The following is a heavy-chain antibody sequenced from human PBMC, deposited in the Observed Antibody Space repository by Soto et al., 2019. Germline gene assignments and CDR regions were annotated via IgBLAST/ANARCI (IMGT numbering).Heavy chain of an antibody. V-gene: IGHV4-31*03. D-gene: IGHD5-12*01. CDR3: ARAGGYSGYDPYYYYGMDV. J-gene: IGHJ6*02. Sequence: TVSGGSISSGGYYWSWIRQHPGKGLEWIGYIYYSGSTYYNPSLKSRVTISVDTSKNQFSLKLSSVTAADTAVYYCARAGGYSGYDPYYYYGMDVWGQGTTVTVSS. CDR2: IYYSGST. CDR1: GGSISSGGYY.